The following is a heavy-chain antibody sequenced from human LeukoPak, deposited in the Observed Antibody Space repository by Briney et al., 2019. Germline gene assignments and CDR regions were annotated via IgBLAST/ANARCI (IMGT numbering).Heavy chain of an antibody. V-gene: IGHV5-51*01. J-gene: IGHJ4*02. D-gene: IGHD3-22*01. CDR3: ARLDEGSYYDDTGFNF. CDR2: IYPGDSET. CDR1: GYIFTNYR. Sequence: GESLKISCSASGYIFTNYRIAWVRQMPGKGLEWMGIIYPGDSETTYSPSFQGQVTISADKSIRAAYLQWGTLKASDTAMYYCARLDEGSYYDDTGFNFWGQGTLVTVSS.